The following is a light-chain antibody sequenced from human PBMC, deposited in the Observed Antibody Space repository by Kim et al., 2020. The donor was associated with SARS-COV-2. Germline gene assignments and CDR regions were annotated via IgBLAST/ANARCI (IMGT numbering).Light chain of an antibody. V-gene: IGLV1-51*01. CDR1: SSDIGNNY. CDR3: GAWDSSLTDGPV. J-gene: IGLJ2*01. CDR2: DNN. Sequence: QKVTISFSATSSDIGNNYISWYQQSPRTAPQPLIYDNNRRPSGIPDRFSGSKSGTSATLAITGLQTGDEADYYCGAWDSSLTDGPVFGGGTQLTVL.